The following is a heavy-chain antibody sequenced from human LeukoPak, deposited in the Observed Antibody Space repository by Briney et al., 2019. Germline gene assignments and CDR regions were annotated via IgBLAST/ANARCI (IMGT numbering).Heavy chain of an antibody. V-gene: IGHV1-69*13. D-gene: IGHD3-10*01. Sequence: GASVKVSCKASGGTFSSYAISWVRQAPGQGLEWMGGIIPIFGTANYAQKFQGRVTITADESTSTAYMELSSLRSEDTAVYYCARGTSGFGEFFDYWGQGTLVTVSS. CDR1: GGTFSSYA. CDR3: ARGTSGFGEFFDY. CDR2: IIPIFGTA. J-gene: IGHJ4*02.